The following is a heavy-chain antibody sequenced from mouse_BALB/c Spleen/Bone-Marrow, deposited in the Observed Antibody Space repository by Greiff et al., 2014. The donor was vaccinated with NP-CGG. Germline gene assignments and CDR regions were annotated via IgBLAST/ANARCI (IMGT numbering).Heavy chain of an antibody. CDR2: ISGGGSYT. D-gene: IGHD2-4*01. CDR1: GFSFNSYG. Sequence: EVKVEESGGGLVKSGGSLKLSCAASGFSFNSYGMSWVRQTPEKRLEWVATISGGGSYTFYPDSVKGRFTISRDNAKNNLYLQLSILRSEDTALYYCARHAYYDQTEVSFVYWGQGTLVTVSA. CDR3: ARHAYYDQTEVSFVY. V-gene: IGHV5-9-2*01. J-gene: IGHJ3*01.